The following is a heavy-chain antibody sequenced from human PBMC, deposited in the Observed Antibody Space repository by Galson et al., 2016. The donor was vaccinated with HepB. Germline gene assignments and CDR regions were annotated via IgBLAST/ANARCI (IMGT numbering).Heavy chain of an antibody. CDR3: TTDWVMIFGVVIIDGGKVGHGY. D-gene: IGHD3-3*01. V-gene: IGHV3-15*01. Sequence: SLRLSCAASGFTFSNAWMSWVRQAPGKGLEWVGRINSKIDGETTDYAASVKGRFIISRDDSRNTLYLQMNSLQTEDTAVYYCTTDWVMIFGVVIIDGGKVGHGYWGQGTLVTVSS. CDR2: INSKIDGETT. J-gene: IGHJ4*02. CDR1: GFTFSNAW.